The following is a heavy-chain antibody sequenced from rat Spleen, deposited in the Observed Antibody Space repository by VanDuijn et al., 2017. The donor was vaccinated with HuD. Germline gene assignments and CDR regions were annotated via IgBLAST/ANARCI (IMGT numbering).Heavy chain of an antibody. V-gene: IGHV5-27*01. Sequence: EVQLVESGGGSVQPGRSMKLSCAASGINFSNYYMAWVRQAPTKGLEWVASISIGGSSTYYRDSVKGRFTISRDNAKSTLYLQMDSLRSEDTATYYCTTDDNSGYGWFGYWGQGTLVTVSS. CDR3: TTDDNSGYGWFGY. CDR2: ISIGGSST. J-gene: IGHJ3*01. CDR1: GINFSNYY. D-gene: IGHD4-3*01.